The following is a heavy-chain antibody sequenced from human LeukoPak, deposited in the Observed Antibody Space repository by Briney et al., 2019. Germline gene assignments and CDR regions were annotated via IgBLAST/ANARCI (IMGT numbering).Heavy chain of an antibody. CDR1: GDSISSGDYY. CDR3: ARPAAAGPSRGLFDP. CDR2: ISSSGST. Sequence: PSETLSLTRTVSGDSISSGDYYWSWIRQPAGKGLEWIGRISSSGSTNYNPSLKSRVTISVDTSKNQFSLKLSSVTAADTAVYYCARPAAAGPSRGLFDPWGQGTLVTVSS. V-gene: IGHV4-61*02. D-gene: IGHD6-13*01. J-gene: IGHJ5*02.